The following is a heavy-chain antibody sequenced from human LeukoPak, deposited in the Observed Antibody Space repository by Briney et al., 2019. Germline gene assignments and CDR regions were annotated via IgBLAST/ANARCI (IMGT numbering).Heavy chain of an antibody. CDR2: YSGGST. Sequence: YSGGSTYYADSVKGRFTISRHNSKNTLYLQMNSLRAEDTAVYYCARGYDILTGYYEGFYFDYWGQGTLVTVSS. D-gene: IGHD3-9*01. CDR3: ARGYDILTGYYEGFYFDY. V-gene: IGHV3-53*04. J-gene: IGHJ4*02.